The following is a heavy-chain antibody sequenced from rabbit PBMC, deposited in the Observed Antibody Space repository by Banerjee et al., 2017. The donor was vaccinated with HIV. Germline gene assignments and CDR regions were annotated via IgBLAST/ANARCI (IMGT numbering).Heavy chain of an antibody. CDR1: GFSFSNGYV. CDR3: ARDGAGYAGYGYARL. D-gene: IGHD6-1*01. V-gene: IGHV1S40*01. J-gene: IGHJ4*01. CDR2: IYTGDGNN. Sequence: QSLEESGGDLVKPEGSLTLTCTASGFSFSNGYVMCWVRQAPGKGLEWIACIYTGDGNNAYASWAKGRFTISSTSSTTVTLQMTSLTAADTATYFCARDGAGYAGYGYARLWGQGTLVTVS.